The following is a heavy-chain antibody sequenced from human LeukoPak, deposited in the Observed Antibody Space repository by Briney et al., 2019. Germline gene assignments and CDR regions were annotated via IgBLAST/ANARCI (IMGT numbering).Heavy chain of an antibody. Sequence: PSETLSLTCTVSGGSISITSYYWGWIRQPPGKGLEWIGSMYSSGSTYYNPSLKSRVTISVDRSKKQFSLKLSSVTAADTAVYYCARAHGSEYSGYDSREDWFDPWGQGTLVTVSS. D-gene: IGHD5-12*01. J-gene: IGHJ5*02. CDR1: GGSISITSYY. V-gene: IGHV4-39*07. CDR2: MYSSGST. CDR3: ARAHGSEYSGYDSREDWFDP.